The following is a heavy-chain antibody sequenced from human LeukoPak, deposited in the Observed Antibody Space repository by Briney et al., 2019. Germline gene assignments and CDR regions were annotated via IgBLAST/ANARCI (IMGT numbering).Heavy chain of an antibody. D-gene: IGHD3-10*01. V-gene: IGHV4-59*01. Sequence: SETLSLTCTVSGGSISTYYWSWIRQPPGKGLERIGYFYYSGSTNYNPSLKSRVTISVDTSKNQFSLNLISVTAADTAVYYCARDPAGGGALDLWGQGTMVTVSS. CDR2: FYYSGST. J-gene: IGHJ3*01. CDR1: GGSISTYY. CDR3: ARDPAGGGALDL.